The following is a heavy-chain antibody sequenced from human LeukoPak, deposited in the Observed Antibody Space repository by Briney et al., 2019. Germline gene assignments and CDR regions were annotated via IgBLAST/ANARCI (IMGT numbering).Heavy chain of an antibody. CDR3: ARLKSVALAGPYYFDY. CDR1: VGSISSYY. V-gene: IGHV4-59*01. CDR2: IYYSGST. D-gene: IGHD6-19*01. Sequence: SETLSLTCTVSVGSISSYYWSWVRQPPGKGLEWIGYIYYSGSTNFNPSLKSRVTISVDTSKSQFSLKLSSVTAADTAVYSCARLKSVALAGPYYFDYWGQGTLVTVSS. J-gene: IGHJ4*02.